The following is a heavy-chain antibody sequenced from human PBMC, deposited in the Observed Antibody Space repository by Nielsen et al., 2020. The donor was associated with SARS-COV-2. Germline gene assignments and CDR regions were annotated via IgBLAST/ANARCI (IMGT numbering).Heavy chain of an antibody. CDR1: GGALTLLS. J-gene: IGHJ4*02. CDR3: ATDSAFGVVIYALAH. V-gene: IGHV1-24*01. Sequence: ASVKVSCKVSGGALTLLSMHWVRQAPEKGLEWMGEFDPQDGEATYAQKFQGRVTMTEDTSIDTAYLELSSLTSDDTAVYYCATDSAFGVVIYALAHWGQGTLVTVSS. CDR2: FDPQDGEA. D-gene: IGHD3-3*01.